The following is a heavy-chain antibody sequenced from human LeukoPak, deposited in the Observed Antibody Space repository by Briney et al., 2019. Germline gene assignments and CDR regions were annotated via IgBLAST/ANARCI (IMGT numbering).Heavy chain of an antibody. V-gene: IGHV4-59*08. CDR2: IHYSGST. CDR3: ARHLNTDMVKAHFDY. CDR1: GGSISTYY. J-gene: IGHJ4*02. Sequence: PSETLSLTCTVSGGSISTYYWSWIRQPPGKELEWIAYIHYSGSTNYSPWLKSRVSISLDTSKNQFSLKLTSVTAADTAVYYCARHLNTDMVKAHFDYWGQGNLVTVSS. D-gene: IGHD5-18*01.